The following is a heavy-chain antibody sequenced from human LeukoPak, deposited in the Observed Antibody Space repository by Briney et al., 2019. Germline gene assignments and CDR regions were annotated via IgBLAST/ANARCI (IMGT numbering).Heavy chain of an antibody. CDR2: INAGNGDT. J-gene: IGHJ4*02. CDR1: GYTFTKYV. V-gene: IGHV1-3*01. D-gene: IGHD2-21*01. CDR3: ARDDCGDTCYPGGY. Sequence: ASVKVSCKASGYTFTKYVVHWVRQAPGQRPEWMGWINAGNGDTKYSQNFQDRVTITRDTSANTAYMELSSLTSEDTALNYCARDDCGDTCYPGGYWGQGTLVTVSS.